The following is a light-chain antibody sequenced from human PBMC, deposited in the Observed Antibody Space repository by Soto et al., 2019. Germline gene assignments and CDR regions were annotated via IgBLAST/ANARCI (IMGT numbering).Light chain of an antibody. CDR3: QQYASSPGT. CDR2: GAS. J-gene: IGKJ1*01. Sequence: EIVLTQSPGTLSLSPGERATLSCRASQSVSSHYLAWYQQKPGQAPRLLIYGASTRATGIPDRFSGSGSGTDFTLTITRLEPEDFAVYYCQQYASSPGTFDQGTKVDI. V-gene: IGKV3-20*01. CDR1: QSVSSHY.